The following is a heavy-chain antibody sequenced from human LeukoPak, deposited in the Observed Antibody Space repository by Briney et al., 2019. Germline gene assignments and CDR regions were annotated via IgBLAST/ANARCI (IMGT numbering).Heavy chain of an antibody. CDR3: ARRLAVAAPIDY. J-gene: IGHJ4*02. CDR1: GGSISSSRYY. CDR2: IYYSGST. D-gene: IGHD6-19*01. V-gene: IGHV4-61*01. Sequence: SETLSLTCTVSGGSISSSRYYLSLIRQPPGKGLEWIGYIYYSGSTNYNPSLKSRVTISVDTSKNQFSLKLSSVTAADTAVYYCARRLAVAAPIDYWGQGTLVTVSS.